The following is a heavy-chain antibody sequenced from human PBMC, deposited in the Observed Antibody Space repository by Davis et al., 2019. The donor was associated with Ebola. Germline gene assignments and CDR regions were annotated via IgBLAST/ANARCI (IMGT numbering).Heavy chain of an antibody. V-gene: IGHV3-73*01. J-gene: IGHJ5*02. CDR3: YSSGQQLVPNWFDP. CDR1: GFTFSGSA. D-gene: IGHD6-13*01. CDR2: IRSKANSYAT. Sequence: GESLKISCAASGFTFSGSAMHWVRQASGKGLEWVGRIRSKANSYATAYAASVKGRFTISRDDSKNTAYLQMNSLKTEDTAVYYCYSSGQQLVPNWFDPWGQGTLVTVSS.